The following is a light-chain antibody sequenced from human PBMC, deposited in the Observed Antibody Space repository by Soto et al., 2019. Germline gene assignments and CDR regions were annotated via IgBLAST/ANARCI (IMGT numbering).Light chain of an antibody. CDR3: SSFTRSSTLEVI. CDR1: SSDVGGFKY. V-gene: IGLV2-14*01. J-gene: IGLJ2*01. Sequence: QSALTQPASVSGSPGRSITISCTGTSSDVGGFKYISWYQLLPGKAPQLLIYGVSHRPSGVSNRFSGSASDNTASLTISGLQAEDEGDYYCSSFTRSSTLEVIFGGGTKLTVL. CDR2: GVS.